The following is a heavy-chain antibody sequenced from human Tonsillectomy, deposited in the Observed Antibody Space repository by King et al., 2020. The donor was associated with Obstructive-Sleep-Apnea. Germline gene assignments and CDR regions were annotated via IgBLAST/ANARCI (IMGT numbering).Heavy chain of an antibody. CDR2: ISGSSSYT. D-gene: IGHD5-18*01. J-gene: IGHJ4*02. CDR1: GFTFSDYY. Sequence: QLVQSGGGLVKPGGSLRLSCAASGFTFSDYYLSWIRQAPGKGLEWVSYISGSSSYTMYADSVKGRFTISRDNAKNSLYLQMNSLRAEDTAVYYCARPTDAAIVPFDYWGQGILVTVSS. V-gene: IGHV3-11*06. CDR3: ARPTDAAIVPFDY.